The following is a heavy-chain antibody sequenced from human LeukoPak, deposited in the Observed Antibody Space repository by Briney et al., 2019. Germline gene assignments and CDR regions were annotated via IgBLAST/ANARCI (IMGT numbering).Heavy chain of an antibody. CDR1: GFTFSSYW. CDR3: AKALPGYSSGWYTAYAFDI. D-gene: IGHD6-19*01. Sequence: GGSLRLSCAASGFTFSSYWMSWVRQAPGKGLEWVANIKQDGSEKYYVDSVKGRFTISRDNAKNSLYLQMNSLRAEDTAVYYCAKALPGYSSGWYTAYAFDIWGQGTMVTVSS. V-gene: IGHV3-7*01. CDR2: IKQDGSEK. J-gene: IGHJ3*02.